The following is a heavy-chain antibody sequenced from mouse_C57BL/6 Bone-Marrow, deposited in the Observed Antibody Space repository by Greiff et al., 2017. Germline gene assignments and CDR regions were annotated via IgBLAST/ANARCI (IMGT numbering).Heavy chain of an antibody. J-gene: IGHJ3*01. D-gene: IGHD2-3*01. CDR2: ISDGGSYT. Sequence: EVKVEESGGGLVKPGGSLKLSCAASGFTFSSYAMSWVRQTPEKRLEWVATISDGGSYTYYPDNVKGRFTISRDNAKNNLYLQMSHLKSEDTAMYYCARDPVDGYYWFAYWGQGTLVTVSA. CDR3: ARDPVDGYYWFAY. V-gene: IGHV5-4*01. CDR1: GFTFSSYA.